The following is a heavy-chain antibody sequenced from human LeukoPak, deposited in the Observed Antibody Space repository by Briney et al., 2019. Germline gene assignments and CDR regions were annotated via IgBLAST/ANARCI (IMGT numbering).Heavy chain of an antibody. CDR2: IKQDGSEK. V-gene: IGHV3-7*01. J-gene: IGHJ6*03. CDR1: GYSISSGYY. D-gene: IGHD5-18*01. CDR3: AREGQLWLYYYYYMDV. Sequence: PSETLSLTCTVSGYSISSGYYWGWIRQSPGKGLEWVANIKQDGSEKYYVDSVKGRFTISRDNAKNSLYLQMNSLRAEDTAVYYCAREGQLWLYYYYYMDVWGKGTTVTVSS.